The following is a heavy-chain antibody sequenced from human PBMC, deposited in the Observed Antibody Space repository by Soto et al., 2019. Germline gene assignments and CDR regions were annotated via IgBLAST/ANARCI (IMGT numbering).Heavy chain of an antibody. V-gene: IGHV5-51*01. CDR1: VYSFTIYW. J-gene: IGHJ6*02. CDR3: AKIAVAGPGTYYYGMDV. CDR2: IYPGDSDT. Sequence: GECLKISCNGSVYSFTIYWIGWVRQMPGKGLEWMGIIYPGDSDTRYSPSFQGQVTISADKSISTAYLQWSSLKASDTAMYYCAKIAVAGPGTYYYGMDVWRQGTTVTVSS. D-gene: IGHD6-19*01.